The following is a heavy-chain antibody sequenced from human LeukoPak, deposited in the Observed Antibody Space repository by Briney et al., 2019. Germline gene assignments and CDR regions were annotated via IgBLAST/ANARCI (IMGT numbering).Heavy chain of an antibody. J-gene: IGHJ4*02. CDR2: ISYDGSDK. CDR1: GFTFSSYA. Sequence: GGSLRLSCAASGFTFSSYAVHWVRQAPGKGLEWVAVISYDGSDKYYADSVKGRFTISRDSPKNTLYLQMNSLRAEDTAVYYCARPYDFRGGYQSAIDYWGQGTLVTVSS. CDR3: ARPYDFRGGYQSAIDY. V-gene: IGHV3-30*04. D-gene: IGHD3-3*01.